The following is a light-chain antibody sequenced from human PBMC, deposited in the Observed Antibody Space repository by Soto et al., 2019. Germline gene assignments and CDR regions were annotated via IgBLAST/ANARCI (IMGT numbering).Light chain of an antibody. J-gene: IGKJ1*01. CDR3: QHYCSSQWM. CDR2: GVS. Sequence: EIVLTQSPGTLSLSPGERATLSCRASQSVSSIYLAWYQQKPGQAPRLLIYGVSSRATGIPDRFSGSGSGTDFTLTISRLEPEDFAVYYCQHYCSSQWMFGQGTKVDI. V-gene: IGKV3-20*01. CDR1: QSVSSIY.